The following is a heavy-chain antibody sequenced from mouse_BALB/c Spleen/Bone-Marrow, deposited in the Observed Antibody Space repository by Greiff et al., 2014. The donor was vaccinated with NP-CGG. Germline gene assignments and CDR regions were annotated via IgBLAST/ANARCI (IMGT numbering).Heavy chain of an antibody. D-gene: IGHD2-12*01. CDR3: TRSELRRGGYALDY. J-gene: IGHJ4*01. V-gene: IGHV1S81*02. CDR1: GYFFTSYW. Sequence: QVQLKESRAELAKPGASVKLSCKASGYFFTSYWMHWVKQRPGQGLEWIGEISPSNGRSNYNEKFKSKATLTVDKSSSTAYMQLSGLTSEDSAVYYCTRSELRRGGYALDYWGLGTSVTVSS. CDR2: ISPSNGRS.